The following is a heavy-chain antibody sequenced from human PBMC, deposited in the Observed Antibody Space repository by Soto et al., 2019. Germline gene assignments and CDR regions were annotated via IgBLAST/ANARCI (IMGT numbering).Heavy chain of an antibody. CDR3: ASRGTYDYGGNLAQ. CDR2: IIPIFGTA. D-gene: IGHD4-17*01. Sequence: ASVKVSCKASGGTFSSYAISWVRQAPGQGLEWMGGIIPIFGTANYAQKFQGRVTITADKSTSTAYMELSSLRSEDTAVYYCASRGTYDYGGNLAQWGQGTLVTVSS. J-gene: IGHJ4*02. CDR1: GGTFSSYA. V-gene: IGHV1-69*06.